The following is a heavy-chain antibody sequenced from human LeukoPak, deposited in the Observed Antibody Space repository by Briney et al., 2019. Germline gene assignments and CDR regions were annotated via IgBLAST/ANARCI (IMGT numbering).Heavy chain of an antibody. D-gene: IGHD2-15*01. V-gene: IGHV3-15*01. CDR2: IRSITDGGTT. CDR1: GFSFSKTW. Sequence: PGGSLRLSCAASGFSFSKTWMSWVRQAPGKGLAWVGRIRSITDGGTTDYAAPVKGRFTISRDDSKNTLNLQMNSLKTEDTAVYHCTTAGLNFVAWSWGEGTLVTVSS. J-gene: IGHJ5*02. CDR3: TTAGLNFVAWS.